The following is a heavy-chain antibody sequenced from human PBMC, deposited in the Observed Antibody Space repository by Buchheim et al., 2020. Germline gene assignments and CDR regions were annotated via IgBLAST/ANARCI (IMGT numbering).Heavy chain of an antibody. Sequence: EVQLLESGGGLVQPGGSLRLSCAASGFTFSSYAMSWVRQAPGKGLEWVSAISGSGGSTYYADSVKGRFPISSDNSKNTLYLQMNSLRAEDTAVYYCAKNRDGYNGWDCELDYWGQGTL. CDR1: GFTFSSYA. D-gene: IGHD5-24*01. CDR2: ISGSGGST. CDR3: AKNRDGYNGWDCELDY. J-gene: IGHJ4*02. V-gene: IGHV3-23*01.